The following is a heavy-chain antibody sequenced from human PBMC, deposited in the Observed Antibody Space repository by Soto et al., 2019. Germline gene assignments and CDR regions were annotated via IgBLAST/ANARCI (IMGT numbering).Heavy chain of an antibody. V-gene: IGHV1-8*01. J-gene: IGHJ4*02. Sequence: ASAEVSCKASGDTFASYDINLVRQATGQGREWMGWMNPNSGNTGYAQKFQGRVTMTRNTSISTAYMELSSLRSEDTAVYYCAREVGNRVDYWGQGTLVTVSS. CDR3: AREVGNRVDY. CDR1: GDTFASYD. CDR2: MNPNSGNT. D-gene: IGHD1-26*01.